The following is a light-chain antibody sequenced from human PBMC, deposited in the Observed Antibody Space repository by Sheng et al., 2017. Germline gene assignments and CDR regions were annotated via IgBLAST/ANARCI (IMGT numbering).Light chain of an antibody. CDR1: QSISSW. CDR3: QQYAFYPLT. J-gene: IGKJ4*01. V-gene: IGKV1-5*03. CDR2: RTS. Sequence: DIQMTQSHSTLSASVGDRVTITCRASQSISSWLAWYQQRAGKAPKLLIYRTSSLESGVPSRFSGSGSGTEFTLTISSLQPDDFATYHCQQYAFYPLTFGGGTKVEIK.